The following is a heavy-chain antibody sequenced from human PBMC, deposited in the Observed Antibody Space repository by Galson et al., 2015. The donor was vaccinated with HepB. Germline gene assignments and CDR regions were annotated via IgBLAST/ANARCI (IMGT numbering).Heavy chain of an antibody. D-gene: IGHD5-12*01. CDR1: GFTFSSYG. J-gene: IGHJ4*02. CDR2: IWYDGSYK. Sequence: SLRLSCAASGFTFSSYGLHWVRQAPGKGLEWMAVIWYDGSYKYYADSAKGRFTISRDNSKNTLYLQMNSLRAEDTAVYYCAREGGVDSGYDYWGQGTLVTVAS. CDR3: AREGGVDSGYDY. V-gene: IGHV3-33*08.